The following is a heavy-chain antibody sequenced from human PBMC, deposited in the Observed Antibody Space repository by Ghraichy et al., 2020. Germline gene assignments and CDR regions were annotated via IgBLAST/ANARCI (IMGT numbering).Heavy chain of an antibody. J-gene: IGHJ2*01. CDR1: GGSFSGYY. CDR3: ARARGITGTKERYFDL. D-gene: IGHD1-20*01. Sequence: SETLSLTCAVYGGSFSGYYWSWIRQPPGKGLEWIGEINHSGSTNYNPSLKSRVTISVDTSKNQFSLKLSSVTAADTAVYYCARARGITGTKERYFDLWGRGTLVTVSS. V-gene: IGHV4-34*01. CDR2: INHSGST.